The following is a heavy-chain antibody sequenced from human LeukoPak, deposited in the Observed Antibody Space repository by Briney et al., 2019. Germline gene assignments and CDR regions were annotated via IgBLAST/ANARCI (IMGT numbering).Heavy chain of an antibody. D-gene: IGHD1-1*01. V-gene: IGHV3-23*01. CDR1: GLTISSSG. CDR2: ISGSGDRT. CDR3: ARDGFNDRSGDNDGFDM. Sequence: PGGSLRLSCAASGLTISSSGMRWVRQAPGKGLEWVSAISGSGDRTHYADSVRGRFTISRDTSKDTLYLQMNSLRADDTAVYYCARDGFNDRSGDNDGFDMWGQGTMVTVSS. J-gene: IGHJ3*02.